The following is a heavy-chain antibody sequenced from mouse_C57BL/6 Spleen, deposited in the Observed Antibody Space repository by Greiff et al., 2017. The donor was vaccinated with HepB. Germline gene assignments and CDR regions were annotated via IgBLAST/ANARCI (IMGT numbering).Heavy chain of an antibody. V-gene: IGHV1-19*01. CDR1: GYTFTDYY. Sequence: VQLKESGPVLVKPGASVKMSCKASGYTFTDYYMNWVKQSHGKSLEWIGVINPYNGGTSYNQKFKGKATLTVDKSSSTAYMELNSLTSEDSAVYYCARNWDEDAMDYWGQGTSVTVSS. J-gene: IGHJ4*01. D-gene: IGHD4-1*01. CDR2: INPYNGGT. CDR3: ARNWDEDAMDY.